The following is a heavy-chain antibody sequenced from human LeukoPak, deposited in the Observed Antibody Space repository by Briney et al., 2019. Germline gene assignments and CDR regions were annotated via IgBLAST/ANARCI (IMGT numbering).Heavy chain of an antibody. CDR1: GGSISSYY. J-gene: IGHJ6*03. CDR2: IYYSRNT. D-gene: IGHD6-13*01. Sequence: SETLSLTCTVSGGSISSYYWSWIRQPPGKGLEWIGYIYYSRNTNYNPSLKSRVTISVDTSKNQFSLKVSSVTAADTAVYYCARGTAAAVGYYYYYMDVWGKGTTVTISS. V-gene: IGHV4-59*12. CDR3: ARGTAAAVGYYYYYMDV.